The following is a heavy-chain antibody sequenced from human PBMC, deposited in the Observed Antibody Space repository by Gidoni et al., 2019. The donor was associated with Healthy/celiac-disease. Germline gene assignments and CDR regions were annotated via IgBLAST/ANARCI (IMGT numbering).Heavy chain of an antibody. V-gene: IGHV3-33*01. CDR3: ARDSRAAAGTGVDY. J-gene: IGHJ4*02. CDR1: GFTFSSYG. Sequence: QVQLVESGGGVVQPGRSLRLSCAASGFTFSSYGMHWVRQAPGKGLEWVAVIWYDGSNKYYADSVKGRFTISRDNSKNTLYLQMNSLRAEDTAVDYCARDSRAAAGTGVDYWGQGTLVTVSS. CDR2: IWYDGSNK. D-gene: IGHD6-13*01.